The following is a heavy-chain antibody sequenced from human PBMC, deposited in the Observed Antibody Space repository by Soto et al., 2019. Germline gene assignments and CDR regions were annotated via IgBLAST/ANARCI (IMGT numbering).Heavy chain of an antibody. J-gene: IGHJ4*02. D-gene: IGHD2-21*01. CDR1: GYALTTYV. CDR2: INAGNGDT. Sequence: SVKGTLKGSGYALTTYVIHWLRQAPGKRLEWLGWINAGNGDTKYSEKMQGRVTITRDTFANTAYMELSSLGFGDTAVYFCAKGSVVVVPPTGWAFGLDYWGQGTQVTVSS. V-gene: IGHV1-3*01. CDR3: AKGSVVVVPPTGWAFGLDY.